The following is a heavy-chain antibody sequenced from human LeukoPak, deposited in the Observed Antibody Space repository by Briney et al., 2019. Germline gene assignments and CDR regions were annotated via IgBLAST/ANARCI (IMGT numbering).Heavy chain of an antibody. D-gene: IGHD3-10*01. CDR2: IKPDGSEG. J-gene: IGHJ4*02. Sequence: GGSLRLSCAASGFTFSTYWMNWVRQAPGKGLEWVANIKPDGSEGYYVDSVKGRFTLSRDNAQNSLYLQMNSLRDDATAVYYCARAKRPMVLDHWGQGTLVTVSS. V-gene: IGHV3-7*03. CDR1: GFTFSTYW. CDR3: ARAKRPMVLDH.